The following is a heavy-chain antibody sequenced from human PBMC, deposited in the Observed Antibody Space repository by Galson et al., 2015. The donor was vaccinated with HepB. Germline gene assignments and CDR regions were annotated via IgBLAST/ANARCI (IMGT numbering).Heavy chain of an antibody. V-gene: IGHV1-2*02. CDR1: GYTFTGYY. Sequence: SVKVSCKASGYTFTGYYMHWVRQAPGQGLEWMGWINPNSGGTNYAQKFQGRVTMTRDTSISTAYMELSRLRSDDTAVYYCARVTLLSGTRDYWGQGTLVTVSS. D-gene: IGHD5-12*01. CDR3: ARVTLLSGTRDY. J-gene: IGHJ4*02. CDR2: INPNSGGT.